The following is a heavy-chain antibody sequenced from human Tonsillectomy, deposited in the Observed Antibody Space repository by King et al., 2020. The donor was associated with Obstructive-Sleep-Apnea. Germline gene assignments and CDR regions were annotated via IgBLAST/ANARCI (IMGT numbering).Heavy chain of an antibody. Sequence: MQLQESGPGLVKPSETLSLTCTVSGGSISSYYWSWIRQPPGKGLEWIWYIYYSGSTNYNPCLKSRVTISVDTSKNQFSLKLRSVTAAETAVYYCARRYYDSSGYYYYFDYWGQGTLVTVSS. CDR1: GGSISSYY. CDR3: ARRYYDSSGYYYYFDY. CDR2: IYYSGST. D-gene: IGHD3-22*01. J-gene: IGHJ4*02. V-gene: IGHV4-59*08.